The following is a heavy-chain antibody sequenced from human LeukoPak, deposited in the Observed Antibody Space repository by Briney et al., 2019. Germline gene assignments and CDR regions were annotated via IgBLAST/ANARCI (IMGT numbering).Heavy chain of an antibody. J-gene: IGHJ6*03. Sequence: GGSLRLSCAASGFTFGNYGMSWVRQAPGKGLEWVSAISGSGGSTYYADSVKGRFTVSRDNSKNTLYLQMNSLRAEDTDDYYCAKDKGRGAARYCSYYMDVWGKGTTVTISS. D-gene: IGHD6-13*01. CDR1: GFTFGNYG. CDR3: AKDKGRGAARYCSYYMDV. CDR2: ISGSGGST. V-gene: IGHV3-23*01.